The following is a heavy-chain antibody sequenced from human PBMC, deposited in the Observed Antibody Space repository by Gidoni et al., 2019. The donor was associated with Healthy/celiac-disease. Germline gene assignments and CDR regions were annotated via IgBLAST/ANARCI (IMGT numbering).Heavy chain of an antibody. CDR3: ARLPYGDHEAY. Sequence: QVQLQESGPGLVKPSETLSLTCTVSGGSISSYYWSWIRQPPGKGLEWIGYIYYSGSTNYNPSLKSRVTISVDTSKNQFSLKLSSVTAADTAVYYCARLPYGDHEAYWGQGTLVTVSS. V-gene: IGHV4-59*08. J-gene: IGHJ4*02. CDR1: GGSISSYY. D-gene: IGHD4-17*01. CDR2: IYYSGST.